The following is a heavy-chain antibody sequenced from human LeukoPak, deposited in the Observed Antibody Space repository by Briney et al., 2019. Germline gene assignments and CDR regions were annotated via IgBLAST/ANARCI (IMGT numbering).Heavy chain of an antibody. J-gene: IGHJ4*02. V-gene: IGHV3-21*01. D-gene: IGHD3-3*01. CDR1: GFTFSSYS. Sequence: GGSLRLSCAASGFTFSSYSMNWVRQAPGKGLEWVSSISSSSSYIYYADSVKGRFTISRDNAKNSLYLQMNSLRAEDTAVYYCARTAGLTYYDFWSGYYYFDYWGQGTLVTVSS. CDR3: ARTAGLTYYDFWSGYYYFDY. CDR2: ISSSSSYI.